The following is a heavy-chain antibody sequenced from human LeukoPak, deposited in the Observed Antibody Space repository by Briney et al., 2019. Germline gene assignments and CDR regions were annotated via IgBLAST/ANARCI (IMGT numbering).Heavy chain of an antibody. V-gene: IGHV3-11*01. J-gene: IGHJ4*02. CDR1: GFRFSDYY. Sequence: GGSLRLSCAASGFRFSDYYMSWLRQAPGEGLEWISYISSSGGTIYYGGSVKGRFTISRDNAQNLLYLQMNSLRDEDTAVYYCAKDLYYYGSGSYLDPFDYWGQGTLVTVSS. CDR3: AKDLYYYGSGSYLDPFDY. CDR2: ISSSGGTI. D-gene: IGHD3-10*01.